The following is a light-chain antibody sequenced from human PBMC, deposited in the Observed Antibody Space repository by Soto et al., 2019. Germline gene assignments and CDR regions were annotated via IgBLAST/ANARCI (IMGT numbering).Light chain of an antibody. J-gene: IGLJ1*01. Sequence: QSALTQPPSVSGSPGQSVTISCTGTSSDVGSYNRVSWYQQPPGTAPKLIIYEVSNRPSGVPDRFSGSKSGNTASLTISGFQAEAGADYYCSSYTSRGPPCVFGSGTKVTVL. CDR3: SSYTSRGPPCV. CDR1: SSDVGSYNR. V-gene: IGLV2-18*02. CDR2: EVS.